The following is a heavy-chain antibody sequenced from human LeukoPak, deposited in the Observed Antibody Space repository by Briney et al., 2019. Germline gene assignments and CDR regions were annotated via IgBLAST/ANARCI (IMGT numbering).Heavy chain of an antibody. V-gene: IGHV4-30-4*08. Sequence: SQTLSLTCTVSGGSISSGDYYWGWIRQPPGKGLEWVGYIYYSGSTYYNPSLKSRVTISVDTSKSQFSLKLSSVTAADTAEYYCARDSLMVRGVSYFDYWGRGTLVTVSS. CDR2: IYYSGST. CDR3: ARDSLMVRGVSYFDY. D-gene: IGHD3-10*01. CDR1: GGSISSGDYY. J-gene: IGHJ4*02.